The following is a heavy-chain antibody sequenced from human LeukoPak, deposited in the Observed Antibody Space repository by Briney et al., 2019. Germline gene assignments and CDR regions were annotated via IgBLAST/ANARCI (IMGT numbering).Heavy chain of an antibody. CDR3: AKDRDTMVRGVIPKAPYFDY. J-gene: IGHJ4*02. D-gene: IGHD3-10*01. V-gene: IGHV3-30*02. Sequence: GGSLRLSCAASGFTFSSYGMHWVRQAPGKGLEWVAFIRYDGSNKYYADSVKGRFTISRDNSKNTLYLQMNSLRAEDTAVYYCAKDRDTMVRGVIPKAPYFDYWGQGPLVTVSS. CDR2: IRYDGSNK. CDR1: GFTFSSYG.